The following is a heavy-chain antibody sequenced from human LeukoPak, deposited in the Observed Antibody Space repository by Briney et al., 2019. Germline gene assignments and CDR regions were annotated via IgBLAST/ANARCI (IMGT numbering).Heavy chain of an antibody. CDR1: GFTVSSNY. J-gene: IGHJ4*02. D-gene: IGHD2-21*01. V-gene: IGHV3-66*02. CDR2: IYGGGST. Sequence: PGGSLRLSCAASGFTVSSNYMSWVRQAPGKGVEWVSVIYGGGSTYYADSVKGRFTISRDNSKNTLYLQMNSLRAEDTAVYYCARAEVIAIFDYWGQGTLVTVSS. CDR3: ARAEVIAIFDY.